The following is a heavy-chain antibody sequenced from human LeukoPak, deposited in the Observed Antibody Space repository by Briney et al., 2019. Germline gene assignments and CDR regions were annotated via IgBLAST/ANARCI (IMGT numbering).Heavy chain of an antibody. CDR2: ISSSGSPI. CDR3: ARAGSIDEH. Sequence: PGGSLRLSCAASGFTFNTFSMNWVRQAPGKGLEWVSYISSSGSPIYYADSVKGRFTISRDNAKNSLYLQMNSLRAEDTAVYYCARAGSIDEHWGQGTTVTVSS. CDR1: GFTFNTFS. J-gene: IGHJ6*02. V-gene: IGHV3-48*04. D-gene: IGHD1/OR15-1a*01.